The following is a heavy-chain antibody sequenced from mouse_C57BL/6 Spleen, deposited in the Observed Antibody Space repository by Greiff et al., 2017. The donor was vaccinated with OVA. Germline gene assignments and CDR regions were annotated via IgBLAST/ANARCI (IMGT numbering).Heavy chain of an antibody. V-gene: IGHV5-4*01. CDR1: GFTFSSYA. J-gene: IGHJ4*01. D-gene: IGHD2-5*01. Sequence: EVKLVESGGGLVKPGGSLKLSCAASGFTFSSYAMSWVRQTPEKRLEWVATISDGGSYTYYPDNVKGRFTISRDNAKNNLYLQMSHLKSEDTAMYYCARDESNYYAMDYWGQGTSVTVSS. CDR2: ISDGGSYT. CDR3: ARDESNYYAMDY.